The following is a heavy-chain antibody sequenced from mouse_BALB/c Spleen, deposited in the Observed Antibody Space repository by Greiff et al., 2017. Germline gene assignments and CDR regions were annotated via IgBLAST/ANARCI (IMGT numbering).Heavy chain of an antibody. J-gene: IGHJ3*01. Sequence: QVQLQQSGAELVKPGASVKLSCKASGYTFTSYYMYWVKQRPGQGLEWIGEINPSNGGTNFNEKFKSKATLTVDKSSSTAYMQLSSLTSEDSAVYYCTRSDDGYPFAYWGQGTLVTVSA. CDR2: INPSNGGT. CDR1: GYTFTSYY. D-gene: IGHD2-3*01. CDR3: TRSDDGYPFAY. V-gene: IGHV1S81*02.